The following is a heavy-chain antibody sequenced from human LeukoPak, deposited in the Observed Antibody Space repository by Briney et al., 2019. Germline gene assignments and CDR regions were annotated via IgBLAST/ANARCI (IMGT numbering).Heavy chain of an antibody. CDR3: ARSEGGSSWRGHEDY. V-gene: IGHV1-18*01. J-gene: IGHJ4*02. CDR1: GYTFTSYG. CDR2: ISAYNGNT. Sequence: ASVKVSCKASGYTFTSYGISWVRQAPGQGLEWMGWISAYNGNTNYAQKLQGRVTMTTDTSTSTAYMELRSLRSDDTAVYYCARSEGGSSWRGHEDYWGQGTLVTVSS. D-gene: IGHD6-13*01.